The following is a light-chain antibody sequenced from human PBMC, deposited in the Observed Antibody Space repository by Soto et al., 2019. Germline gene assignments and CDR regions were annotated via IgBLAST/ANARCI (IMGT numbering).Light chain of an antibody. J-gene: IGLJ2*01. CDR2: EVS. CDR1: SSDVGGYNY. CDR3: SSYTSSSTVV. Sequence: QSVLTQPASVSGSPGQSITISCTGTSSDVGGYNYVSWYQQHPDKAPKLMIYEVSNRPSGVSNRFSGSKSGNTASLTISGLQAEDEADYYCSSYTSSSTVVFGGGTQLTVL. V-gene: IGLV2-14*01.